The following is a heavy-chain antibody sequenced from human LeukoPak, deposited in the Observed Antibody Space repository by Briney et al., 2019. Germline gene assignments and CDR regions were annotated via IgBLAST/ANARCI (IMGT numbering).Heavy chain of an antibody. CDR1: GFTFSSYG. D-gene: IGHD2-2*01. J-gene: IGHJ4*02. CDR2: ISYDGSNK. Sequence: PGGSLRLSCAASGFTFSSYGMHWVRQAPGKGLEWVAVISYDGSNKYYADSVKGRFTIPRDNSKNSLYLQMNSLRAEDTAVYYCAKGASTRYYFDYWGQGTLVTVSS. V-gene: IGHV3-30*18. CDR3: AKGASTRYYFDY.